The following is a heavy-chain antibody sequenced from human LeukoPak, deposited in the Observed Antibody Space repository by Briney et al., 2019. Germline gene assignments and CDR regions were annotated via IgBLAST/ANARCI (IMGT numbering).Heavy chain of an antibody. J-gene: IGHJ4*02. CDR3: STAKFDN. Sequence: GGSLRLSRAAPGVIFSDYSMNWVRQAPGKGLEWVSYISSSGNTIHYADSVKGRFTVSRDNAKKALYLQMNSLRAEDAAVYFCSTAKFDNWGQGTLVTVSS. V-gene: IGHV3-48*01. CDR1: GVIFSDYS. CDR2: ISSSGNTI.